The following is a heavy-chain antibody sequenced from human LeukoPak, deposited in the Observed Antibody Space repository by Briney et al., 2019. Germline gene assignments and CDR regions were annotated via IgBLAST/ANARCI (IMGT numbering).Heavy chain of an antibody. V-gene: IGHV1-46*01. J-gene: IGHJ4*02. CDR2: INPSGFST. CDR1: GYTFTSYY. Sequence: ASVKVSCKASGYTFTSYYMHWVRQAPGQGLEWMGIINPSGFSTTYAQKFQGRVSMTRDTSTSTVYMEMSSLRSEDTAVYYCARDIAVAALVLDYWGQGTLVTVSS. CDR3: ARDIAVAALVLDY. D-gene: IGHD6-19*01.